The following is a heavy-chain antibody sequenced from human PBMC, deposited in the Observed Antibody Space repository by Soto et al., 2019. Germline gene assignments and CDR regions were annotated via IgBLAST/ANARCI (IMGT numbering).Heavy chain of an antibody. D-gene: IGHD3-22*01. J-gene: IGHJ4*02. CDR2: ISYDGSNK. CDR1: GFTFSSYG. Sequence: GGSLRLSCAASGFTFSSYGMHWVRQAPGKGLEWVAVISYDGSNKYYADSVKGRFTISRDNSKNTLYLQMNSLRAEDTAVYYCAKGRYYYDSSGYSMSDYWGQGTLVTVSS. V-gene: IGHV3-30*18. CDR3: AKGRYYYDSSGYSMSDY.